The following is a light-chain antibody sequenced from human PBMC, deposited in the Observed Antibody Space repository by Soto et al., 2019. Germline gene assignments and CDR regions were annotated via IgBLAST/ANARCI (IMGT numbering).Light chain of an antibody. CDR3: QQYDSYPYC. CDR1: QSISSW. Sequence: DIQMTQSPSTLSASVGDRVTITCRASQSISSWLAWYQQKPGKAPKLLIYDASSLESGVPSRFSVSGSGTEFTLTIRSLQPDDFATYYCQQYDSYPYCFGQGNKLEIK. J-gene: IGKJ2*03. CDR2: DAS. V-gene: IGKV1-5*01.